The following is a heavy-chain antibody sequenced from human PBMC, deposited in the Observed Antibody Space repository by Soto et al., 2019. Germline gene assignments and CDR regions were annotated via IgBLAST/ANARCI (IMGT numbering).Heavy chain of an antibody. CDR2: INAGNGNT. Sequence: QVQLVQSGAEEKKPGASVKVSCKASGYTFTGYAMHWVRQAPGQRLEWMGWINAGNGNTKYSQKFQGRVTITRDTPASAAYMELSSLSSEDTAVYYCARAVAVPADFDYWGQGTLVNVSS. CDR1: GYTFTGYA. J-gene: IGHJ4*02. V-gene: IGHV1-3*05. D-gene: IGHD6-19*01. CDR3: ARAVAVPADFDY.